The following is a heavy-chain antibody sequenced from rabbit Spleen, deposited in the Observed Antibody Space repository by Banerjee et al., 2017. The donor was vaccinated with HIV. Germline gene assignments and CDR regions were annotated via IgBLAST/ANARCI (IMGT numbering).Heavy chain of an antibody. D-gene: IGHD8-1*01. Sequence: QLKESGGGLVQPGGSLKLSCKASGFDFSSYYMSWVRQAPGKGLEWIGYIEPIFGNTYYANWVNGRFTISSHNAQNTLYLQLNSLTAADTATYFCARDAGTSFSTYGMDLWGQGTLVTVS. CDR3: ARDAGTSFSTYGMDL. J-gene: IGHJ6*01. V-gene: IGHV1S7*01. CDR2: IEPIFGNT. CDR1: GFDFSSYY.